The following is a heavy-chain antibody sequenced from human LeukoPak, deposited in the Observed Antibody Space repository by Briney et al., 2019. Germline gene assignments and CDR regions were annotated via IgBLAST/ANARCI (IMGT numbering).Heavy chain of an antibody. CDR2: INPNSGGT. V-gene: IGHV1-2*02. J-gene: IGHJ6*02. CDR1: GYTFTGYY. CDR3: AREVADYYYYGMDV. D-gene: IGHD2-15*01. Sequence: ASVKVSCKASGYTFTGYYMHWVRQAPGQGLEWMAWINPNSGGTNYAQKFQGRVTMTRDTSISTAYMELSRLRSDDTAVYYCAREVADYYYYGMDVWGQGTTVTVSS.